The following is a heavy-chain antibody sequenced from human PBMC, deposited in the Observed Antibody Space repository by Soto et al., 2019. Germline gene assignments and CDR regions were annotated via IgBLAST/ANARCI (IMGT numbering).Heavy chain of an antibody. V-gene: IGHV1-69*06. CDR3: ARNTNQLLAPYYYYGMDV. J-gene: IGHJ6*02. CDR1: GGTFSSYA. D-gene: IGHD2-2*01. Sequence: QVQLVQSGAEVKKPGSSVKVSCKASGGTFSSYAISWVRQAPGQGLEWMGGIIPIFGTANCAQKFQGRVTITADKSTSTAYMELSSLRSEDTAVYYCARNTNQLLAPYYYYGMDVWGQGTTVTVSS. CDR2: IIPIFGTA.